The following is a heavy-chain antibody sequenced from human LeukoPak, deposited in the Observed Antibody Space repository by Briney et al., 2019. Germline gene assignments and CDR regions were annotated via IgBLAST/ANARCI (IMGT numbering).Heavy chain of an antibody. CDR3: ARHHPTTTVFNSGGS. CDR2: IHSGGDT. D-gene: IGHD4-17*01. J-gene: IGHJ5*02. V-gene: IGHV3-53*01. CDR1: GFTVSSNY. Sequence: GGSLRLSCAASGFTVSSNYMSWVRQAPGKGLEWVSVIHSGGDTYYADSVKGRFTISRDNSKNMLSLQMNSLRAEDTAVYYCARHHPTTTVFNSGGSWGQGTLVTVSS.